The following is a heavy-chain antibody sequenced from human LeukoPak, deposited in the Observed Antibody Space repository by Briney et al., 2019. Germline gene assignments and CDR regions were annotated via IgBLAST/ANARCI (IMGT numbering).Heavy chain of an antibody. CDR1: GGSISSGGYY. D-gene: IGHD1-26*01. CDR2: IYYSGST. CDR3: ARAVVGNYCDY. J-gene: IGHJ4*02. Sequence: SETLSLTCTVSGGSISSGGYYWSWIRQHPGKGLEWIGYIYYSGSTYYNPSLKSRVNISADTSNNQFSLKVSSVTAADTAVYYCARAVVGNYCDYWGQGTLVTVSS. V-gene: IGHV4-31*03.